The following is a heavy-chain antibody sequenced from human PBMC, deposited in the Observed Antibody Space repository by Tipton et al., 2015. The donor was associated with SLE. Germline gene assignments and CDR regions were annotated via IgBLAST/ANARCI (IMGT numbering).Heavy chain of an antibody. D-gene: IGHD4-17*01. CDR3: ASRSTRDYGDYLGAFDI. Sequence: QLVQSGPEVKKPGASVKVSCKASGYTFTSYGISWVRQAPGQGLEWMGWISAYNGNTNYAQKLQGRVTMTTDTSTSTAYMELRSLRSDDTAVYYCASRSTRDYGDYLGAFDIWGQGTMVTVSS. J-gene: IGHJ3*02. V-gene: IGHV1-18*01. CDR1: GYTFTSYG. CDR2: ISAYNGNT.